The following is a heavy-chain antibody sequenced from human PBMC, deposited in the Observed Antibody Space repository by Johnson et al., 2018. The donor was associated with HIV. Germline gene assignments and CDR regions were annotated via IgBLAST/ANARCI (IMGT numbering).Heavy chain of an antibody. CDR2: ISWNRDRT. CDR1: GFRIDDYS. V-gene: IGHV3-9*01. D-gene: IGHD3-9*01. CDR3: AKGDLTGWSTDALDI. J-gene: IGHJ3*02. Sequence: VLLLESGGGLVQPGGSLRLSCAASGFRIDDYSMHWVRQVPGKGLEWVSRISWNRDRTDYADSVKGRFTISRDKAKNSLYLQMSSLRPEDTALYYCAKGDLTGWSTDALDIRGQGTMVTVSS.